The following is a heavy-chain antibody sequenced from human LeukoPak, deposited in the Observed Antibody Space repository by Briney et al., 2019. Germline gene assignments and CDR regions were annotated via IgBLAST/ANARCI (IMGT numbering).Heavy chain of an antibody. CDR3: AREAVTIFGVVIKGESFGYYFDY. CDR2: IIPIFGTA. Sequence: SVKVSCKASGGTFSSYAISWVRQAPGQGLEWMGGIIPIFGTANYAQKFQGRVTITADESTSTAYMELSSLRSEDTAVYDCAREAVTIFGVVIKGESFGYYFDYWGQGTPVTVSS. V-gene: IGHV1-69*13. CDR1: GGTFSSYA. D-gene: IGHD3-3*01. J-gene: IGHJ4*02.